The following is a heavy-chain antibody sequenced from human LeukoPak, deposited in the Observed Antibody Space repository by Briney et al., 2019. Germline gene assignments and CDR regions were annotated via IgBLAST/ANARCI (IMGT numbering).Heavy chain of an antibody. J-gene: IGHJ4*02. CDR3: AKDFQGYSNGPRGFDY. CDR1: GFTFSNYG. V-gene: IGHV3-30*02. Sequence: GGSLRLSCAVSGFTFSNYGMHWVRQAPGKGLEWVTFIRYDGSNKYYGDSVRGRFTISRDNSKNTVSLQMSSLRAEDTAVYYCAKDFQGYSNGPRGFDYWGQGTLVTVSS. CDR2: IRYDGSNK. D-gene: IGHD4-11*01.